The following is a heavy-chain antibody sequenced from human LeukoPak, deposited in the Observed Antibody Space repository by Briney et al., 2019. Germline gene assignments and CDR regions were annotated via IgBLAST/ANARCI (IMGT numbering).Heavy chain of an antibody. CDR2: IYYSGST. J-gene: IGHJ5*02. CDR1: GGSISSSSYY. V-gene: IGHV4-39*07. Sequence: SETLSLTCTVSGGSISSSSYYWGWIRQPPGKGLEWIGSIYYSGSTNYNPSLKSRVTISVDTSKNQFSLKLTSVTAADTAVYYCAIHPTSMTRVTKGWFDPWGQGTLVTVSS. CDR3: AIHPTSMTRVTKGWFDP. D-gene: IGHD4-17*01.